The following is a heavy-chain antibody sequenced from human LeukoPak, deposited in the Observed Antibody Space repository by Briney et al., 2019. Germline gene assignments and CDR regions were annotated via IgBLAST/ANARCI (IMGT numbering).Heavy chain of an antibody. J-gene: IGHJ4*02. D-gene: IGHD2-15*01. V-gene: IGHV1-2*02. CDR3: ATCSGGSCSLDY. CDR1: GYTFTGYY. Sequence: ASVKVSCKASGYTFTGYYMHWVRQAPGQGLEWMGWINPNSGGTNYAQKFQGRVTMTRDTSISTAYMELSRLRSDDTAVYYCATCSGGSCSLDYWGQGALVTVSS. CDR2: INPNSGGT.